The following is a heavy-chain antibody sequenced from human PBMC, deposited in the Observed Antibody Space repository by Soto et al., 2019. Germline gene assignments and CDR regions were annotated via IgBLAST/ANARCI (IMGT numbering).Heavy chain of an antibody. J-gene: IGHJ5*02. CDR3: AKNQGVELVPLATVDWFDP. CDR1: GFTFTSFA. CDR2: ISGSGFKK. Sequence: PGGSLRLSCAASGFTFTSFAVSWVRQAPGKGLEWISSISGSGFKKYYADSVKGRFTISRDNSKSTVYLELNNLSAEDTAVYHCAKNQGVELVPLATVDWFDPWGQGSVVTVSS. D-gene: IGHD1-26*01. V-gene: IGHV3-23*01.